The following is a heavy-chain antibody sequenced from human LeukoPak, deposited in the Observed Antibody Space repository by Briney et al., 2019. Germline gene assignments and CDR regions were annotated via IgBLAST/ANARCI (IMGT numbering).Heavy chain of an antibody. CDR1: GYTFTSYG. J-gene: IGHJ4*02. CDR2: INPNSGGT. V-gene: IGHV1-2*02. D-gene: IGHD6-19*01. Sequence: ASVKVSCKASGYTFTSYGISWVRQAPGQGLEWMGWINPNSGGTNYAQKFQGRVTMTRDTSISTAYMELSRLRSDDTAVYYCARSLWLARTIPGYWGQGTLVTVSS. CDR3: ARSLWLARTIPGY.